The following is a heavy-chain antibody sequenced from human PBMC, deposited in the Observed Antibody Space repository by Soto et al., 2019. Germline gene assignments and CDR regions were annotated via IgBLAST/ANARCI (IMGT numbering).Heavy chain of an antibody. D-gene: IGHD6-19*01. CDR3: RRSSRYSTDV. CDR1: GGSFSGYI. Sequence: SETLSLTCTVYGGSFSGYIWTWIRQTPGKGLQWIGQINHSGNTYYNPSLKSGVTISADTSKNQFSLNLISVTAADTAVYYCRRSSRYSTDVWGQGITVTVSS. CDR2: INHSGNT. J-gene: IGHJ6*02. V-gene: IGHV4-34*01.